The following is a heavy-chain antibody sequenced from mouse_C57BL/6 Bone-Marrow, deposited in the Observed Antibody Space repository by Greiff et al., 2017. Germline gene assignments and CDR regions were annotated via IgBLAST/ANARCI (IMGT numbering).Heavy chain of an antibody. Sequence: VKLMESGPGLVAPSQSLSITCTVSGFSLTSYAISWVRQPPGKGLEWLGVIWTGGGTNYNSALKSRLSISKDNSKSQVFLKMNSLQTDDTARYYCAREGLYYGLYWYFDVWGTGTTVTVSS. CDR1: GFSLTSYA. J-gene: IGHJ1*03. V-gene: IGHV2-9-1*01. CDR2: IWTGGGT. CDR3: AREGLYYGLYWYFDV. D-gene: IGHD2-1*01.